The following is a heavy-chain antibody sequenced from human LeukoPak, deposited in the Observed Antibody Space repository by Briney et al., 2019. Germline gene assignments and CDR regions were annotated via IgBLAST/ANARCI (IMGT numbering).Heavy chain of an antibody. CDR2: INPSGGST. CDR1: GYTFTSYY. J-gene: IGHJ4*02. Sequence: GASVKVSCKASGYTFTSYYMHWVRQAPGQGLEWMGIINPSGGSTSYAQKFQGRVTMTRDTSTSTVYMELSSLRSEDTAVYYCARDPYGDYKWIHFDYWGQGTLVTVSS. D-gene: IGHD4-17*01. V-gene: IGHV1-46*01. CDR3: ARDPYGDYKWIHFDY.